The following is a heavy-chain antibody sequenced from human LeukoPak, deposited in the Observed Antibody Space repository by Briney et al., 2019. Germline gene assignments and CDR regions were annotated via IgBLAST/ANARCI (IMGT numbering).Heavy chain of an antibody. CDR3: ARGVGYCSSTSCYRGREGHYFDY. V-gene: IGHV4-61*02. CDR2: IYTSGTT. CDR1: GGSISSGYYY. J-gene: IGHJ4*02. D-gene: IGHD2-2*02. Sequence: PSETLSLTCTVSGGSISSGYYYWSWIRQPAGKGLEWIGRIYTSGTTNYNSSLMSRVTISIDTSKNEFSLKMSSVTAADTAVYYCARGVGYCSSTSCYRGREGHYFDYWGQGTLVTVSS.